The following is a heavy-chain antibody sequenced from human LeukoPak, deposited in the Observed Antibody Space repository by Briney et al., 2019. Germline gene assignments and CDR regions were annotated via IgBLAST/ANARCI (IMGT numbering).Heavy chain of an antibody. J-gene: IGHJ4*02. V-gene: IGHV3-30*04. CDR1: GFTFSSYA. CDR3: ARDPVVRVKDWGTNFDY. CDR2: ISYDGSNK. Sequence: GGSLRLSCAASGFTFSSYAMHWVRQAPGKGLEWVAVISYDGSNKYYADSVKGRFTISRDNSKNTLYLQMNSLRAEDTAVYYCARDPVVRVKDWGTNFDYWGQGTLVTVSS. D-gene: IGHD2-8*02.